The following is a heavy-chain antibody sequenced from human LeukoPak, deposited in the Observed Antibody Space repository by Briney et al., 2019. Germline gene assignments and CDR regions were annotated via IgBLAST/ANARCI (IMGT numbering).Heavy chain of an antibody. CDR3: ARTYCDTTACSNWFVP. CDR2: INPNTGGT. Sequence: GASVKVSCKASGYTFTGYFIHWVRQAPGQGLEWMGWINPNTGGTNYAQKFQGRVTMTRDTSINTVYMDLSRLRSDDTAVYYCARTYCDTTACSNWFVPWGQGTLVTVSS. V-gene: IGHV1-2*02. CDR1: GYTFTGYF. J-gene: IGHJ5*02. D-gene: IGHD2/OR15-2a*01.